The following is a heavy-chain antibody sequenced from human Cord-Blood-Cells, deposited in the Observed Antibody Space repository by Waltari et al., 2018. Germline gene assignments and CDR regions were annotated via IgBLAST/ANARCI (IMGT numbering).Heavy chain of an antibody. V-gene: IGHV4-34*01. Sequence: QVQLQQWGAGLLKPSETLSLTCAVYGGSFSGYYWSWIRQPPGKGLEWVGEINVSGSTNYNPSLKSRVTISVDTSKNQFSLKLSSVTAADTAVYYCARLSRGHDYWGQGTLVTVSS. CDR2: INVSGST. D-gene: IGHD3-10*01. CDR1: GGSFSGYY. CDR3: ARLSRGHDY. J-gene: IGHJ4*02.